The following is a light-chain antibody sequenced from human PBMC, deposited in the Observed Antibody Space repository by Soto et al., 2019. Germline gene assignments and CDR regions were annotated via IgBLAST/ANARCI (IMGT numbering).Light chain of an antibody. CDR2: AAS. V-gene: IGKV1-8*01. Sequence: AIRMTQSPSSLSASTGDRVTITCRASQGISSYLAWYQQKPGKAPKLLIYAASTFESGVPSRFSGSGSGTVFTLTIRGLQSEDCATYDCQQDYSYPITVVQRTRLEIK. CDR3: QQDYSYPIT. J-gene: IGKJ5*01. CDR1: QGISSY.